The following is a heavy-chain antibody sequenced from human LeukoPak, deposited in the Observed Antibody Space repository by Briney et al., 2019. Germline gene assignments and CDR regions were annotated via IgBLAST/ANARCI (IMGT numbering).Heavy chain of an antibody. Sequence: SSETLSLTCAVYGGSFSGYYWSWIRQPPGKGLEWIGEINHSGSTNYNPSLKSRVTISVDTSKNQFSLKLSSVTAADTAVYYCARAPTIVGYTSRELGHWYFDLWGRGTLVTVSS. CDR2: INHSGST. CDR3: ARAPTIVGYTSRELGHWYFDL. V-gene: IGHV4-34*01. J-gene: IGHJ2*01. CDR1: GGSFSGYY. D-gene: IGHD6-13*01.